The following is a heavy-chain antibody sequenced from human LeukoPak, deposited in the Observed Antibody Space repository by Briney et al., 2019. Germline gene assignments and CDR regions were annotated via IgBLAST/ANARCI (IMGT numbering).Heavy chain of an antibody. J-gene: IGHJ4*02. Sequence: SQTLSLTCTVSGGSISSGGYYWSWIRQHPGKGLEWIGYIYYSGSTYYNPSLKSRVTISVDTSKNQFSLKLSSVTAADTAVYYCASGIGGVRSTVVTRVRFDYWGQGTLVTVSS. CDR2: IYYSGST. CDR1: GGSISSGGYY. V-gene: IGHV4-31*03. CDR3: ASGIGGVRSTVVTRVRFDY. D-gene: IGHD4-23*01.